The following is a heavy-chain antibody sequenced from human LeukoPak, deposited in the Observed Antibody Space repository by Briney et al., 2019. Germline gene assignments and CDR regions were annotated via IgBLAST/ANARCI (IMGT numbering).Heavy chain of an antibody. D-gene: IGHD3-22*01. CDR2: IYYSGST. Sequence: LETLSLTCTVSGGSISSSSYYWGWIRQPPAKGLEWIGSIYYSGSTYYNPSLKSRVTISVDTSKNQFSLKLSSVTAADTAVYYCARGIGVGIQALLLYYDSSGYYDYWGQGTLVTVSS. V-gene: IGHV4-39*07. CDR3: ARGIGVGIQALLLYYDSSGYYDY. J-gene: IGHJ4*02. CDR1: GGSISSSSYY.